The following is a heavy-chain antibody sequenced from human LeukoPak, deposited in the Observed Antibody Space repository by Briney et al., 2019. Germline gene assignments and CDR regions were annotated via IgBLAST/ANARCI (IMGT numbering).Heavy chain of an antibody. CDR1: GYTFTSYY. CDR2: INPSGGST. CDR3: ARAVATPRSDSENWFDP. V-gene: IGHV1-46*01. J-gene: IGHJ5*02. Sequence: ASVKVSCKASGYTFTSYYMHWVRQAPGQGLEWMGIINPSGGSTSYAQKFQGRVTMTRDMSTSTVYMELSSLRSEDTAVYYCARAVATPRSDSENWFDPWGQGTLVTVSS. D-gene: IGHD5-12*01.